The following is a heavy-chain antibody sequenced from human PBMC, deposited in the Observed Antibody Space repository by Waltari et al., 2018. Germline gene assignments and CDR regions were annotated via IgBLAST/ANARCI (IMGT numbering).Heavy chain of an antibody. CDR3: ARGGRGGGYYYDSSGYGDY. Sequence: QVQLQESGPGLVKPSETLSLTCTVSGGSISSYYWSWIRQPPGKGMEWIGYIYYSGSTNYNPSLKSRVTISVDTSKNQFSLKRSSVTAADTAVYYCARGGRGGGYYYDSSGYGDYWGQGTLVTVSS. J-gene: IGHJ4*02. V-gene: IGHV4-59*01. CDR2: IYYSGST. CDR1: GGSISSYY. D-gene: IGHD3-22*01.